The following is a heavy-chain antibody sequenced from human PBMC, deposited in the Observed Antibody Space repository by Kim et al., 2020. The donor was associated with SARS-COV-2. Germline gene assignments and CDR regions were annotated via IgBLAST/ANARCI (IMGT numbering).Heavy chain of an antibody. Sequence: SVKVSCKASGGTFSSYAISWVRQAPGQGLEWMGGIIPIFGTANYAQKFQGRVTITADESTSTAYMELSSLRSEDTAVYYCARGADYIPTYYDILTAGTTYYYYYGMDVWGQGTTVTVSS. D-gene: IGHD3-9*01. CDR2: IIPIFGTA. J-gene: IGHJ6*02. CDR1: GGTFSSYA. V-gene: IGHV1-69*13. CDR3: ARGADYIPTYYDILTAGTTYYYYYGMDV.